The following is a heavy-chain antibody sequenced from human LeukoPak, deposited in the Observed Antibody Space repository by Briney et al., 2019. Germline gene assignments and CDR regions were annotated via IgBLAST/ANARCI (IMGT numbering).Heavy chain of an antibody. CDR3: ARSLAGTSNWD. V-gene: IGHV4-38-2*01. Sequence: RSETLPLTCGVSVYSISSGYDGDWIRQRPGKGLEWIGIIYQSGSTYYNPSLKSRVTISVDKSKNQFSLRLSSVTAADTAIYSCARSLAGTSNWDWGQGTLVTVSS. CDR1: VYSISSGYD. CDR2: IYQSGST. D-gene: IGHD2-2*01. J-gene: IGHJ4*02.